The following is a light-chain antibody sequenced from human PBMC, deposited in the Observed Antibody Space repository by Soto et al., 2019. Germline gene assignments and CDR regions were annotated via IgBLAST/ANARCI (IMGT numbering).Light chain of an antibody. CDR2: AAS. V-gene: IGKV1-39*01. Sequence: DIQVTQSPSSLSASVGDKVTITCRAGRDITTYLNWYQQKPGKAPNLLIYAASNLQSGVPSRFSGSRSGPDFTLTISGLQPEDFGTSYCQQSYSATRTFGQGTKV. J-gene: IGKJ1*01. CDR3: QQSYSATRT. CDR1: RDITTY.